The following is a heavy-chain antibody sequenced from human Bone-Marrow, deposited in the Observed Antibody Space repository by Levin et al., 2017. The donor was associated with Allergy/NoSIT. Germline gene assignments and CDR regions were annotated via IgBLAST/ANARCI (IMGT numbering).Heavy chain of an antibody. D-gene: IGHD6-19*01. CDR1: GFTLSRSW. J-gene: IGHJ6*04. V-gene: IGHV3-7*03. Sequence: PGGSLRLSCAASGFTLSRSWMIWLRQAPGKGLEWVASINQDGSEEFYVDSVKGRFTISRDSAKNSLYLQMNSLRAEDTAVYYCARDLAGVWGKGTTVTVSS. CDR3: ARDLAGV. CDR2: INQDGSEE.